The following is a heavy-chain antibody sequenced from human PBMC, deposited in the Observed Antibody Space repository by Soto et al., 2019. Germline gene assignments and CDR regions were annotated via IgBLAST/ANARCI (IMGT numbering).Heavy chain of an antibody. Sequence: WSLRLSCAASGFTFSSYAMSWVLHAPGKGLEWVSAISGSGGSTYYADSVKGRFTISRDNSKNTLYLQMNSLRAEDTAVYYCAKDRRGSSGSDAFDIWGQGTMVTVSS. D-gene: IGHD6-19*01. J-gene: IGHJ3*02. CDR2: ISGSGGST. V-gene: IGHV3-23*01. CDR3: AKDRRGSSGSDAFDI. CDR1: GFTFSSYA.